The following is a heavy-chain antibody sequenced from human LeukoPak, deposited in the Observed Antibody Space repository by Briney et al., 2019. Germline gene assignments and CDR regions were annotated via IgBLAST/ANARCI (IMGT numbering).Heavy chain of an antibody. CDR2: ISGSGGST. V-gene: IGHV3-23*01. CDR1: GFTFSSYA. D-gene: IGHD3-3*01. J-gene: IGHJ4*02. CDR3: AKIFGVVRFDY. Sequence: GGSLRLSCAASGFTFSSYAMSWVRQAPGKGLEWVSAISGSGGSTYYADSVKGRFTISRDNSKNTLYLQMNGLRAEDTAAYYCAKIFGVVRFDYWGQGTLVTVSS.